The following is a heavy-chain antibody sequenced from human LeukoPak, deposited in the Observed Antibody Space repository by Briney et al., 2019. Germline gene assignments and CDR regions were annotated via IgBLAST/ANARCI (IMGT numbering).Heavy chain of an antibody. CDR2: INHSGST. Sequence: SETLSLTCTVSGGSFSGYYWSWIRQPPGKGLEWIGEINHSGSTNYNPSLKSRVTISVDTSKNQFSLKLSSVTAADTAVYYCARGSSYGYGGPDYWGQGTLVTVPS. J-gene: IGHJ4*02. V-gene: IGHV4-34*01. D-gene: IGHD5-18*01. CDR3: ARGSSYGYGGPDY. CDR1: GGSFSGYY.